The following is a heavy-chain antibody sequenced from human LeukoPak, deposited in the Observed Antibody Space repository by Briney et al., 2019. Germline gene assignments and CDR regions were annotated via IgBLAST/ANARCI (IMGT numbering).Heavy chain of an antibody. J-gene: IGHJ5*02. Sequence: SSETLSLTCTVSSGSTSSSYWTWIRQPPGKGLEWIGHFSHSGSTNYNPSLKSRVTISVDTSKNQFSLKLSSVTAADTAVYYCARGPPTYDSSGRYNWFDPWGQGTLVTVSS. D-gene: IGHD3-22*01. CDR3: ARGPPTYDSSGRYNWFDP. V-gene: IGHV4-59*12. CDR2: FSHSGST. CDR1: SGSTSSSY.